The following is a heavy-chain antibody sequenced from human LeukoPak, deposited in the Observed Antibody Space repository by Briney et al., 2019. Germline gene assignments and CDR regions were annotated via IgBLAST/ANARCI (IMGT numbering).Heavy chain of an antibody. Sequence: GGSLRLSCAASAFTFSSYGMHWVRQAPGKGLEWLAFIRYDGSNKYYADSVKGRFTISRDNAKNSLYLQMNSLRAEDTAVYYCARDRVTMVRGVILTIYYFDYWGQGTLVTVSS. CDR1: AFTFSSYG. CDR2: IRYDGSNK. D-gene: IGHD3-10*01. V-gene: IGHV3-30*02. CDR3: ARDRVTMVRGVILTIYYFDY. J-gene: IGHJ4*02.